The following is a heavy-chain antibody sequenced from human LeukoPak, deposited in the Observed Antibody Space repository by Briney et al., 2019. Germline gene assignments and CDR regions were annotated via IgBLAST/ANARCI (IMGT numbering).Heavy chain of an antibody. D-gene: IGHD1-26*01. CDR2: IYYSGST. J-gene: IGHJ4*02. CDR3: ARQKSGSYGLFDY. V-gene: IGHV4-39*01. Sequence: SETLSLTCTVSGGSISSSSHYWCWIRQPPGKGLEWIGSIYYSGSTYYNPSLKSRVTISVDTSKNQFSLKLSSVTAADTSVYYCARQKSGSYGLFDYWGQGTLVTVSS. CDR1: GGSISSSSHY.